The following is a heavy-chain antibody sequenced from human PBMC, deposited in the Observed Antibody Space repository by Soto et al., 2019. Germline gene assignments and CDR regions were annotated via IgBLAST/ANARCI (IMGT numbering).Heavy chain of an antibody. D-gene: IGHD3-3*01. CDR3: AHRVLRTVFGLVTTTAIYFDF. J-gene: IGHJ4*02. CDR2: IYWDDDK. V-gene: IGHV2-5*02. CDR1: GFSLTTSGVG. Sequence: QITLNESGPTQVKPRQTLTLTCTFSGFSLTTSGVGVGWIRQSPGKAPEWLALIYWDDDKRYSPSLKSRLTITNYTSKNQVVLTMADLEPADTDTYYCAHRVLRTVFGLVTTTAIYFDFWGQGTPVAVSS.